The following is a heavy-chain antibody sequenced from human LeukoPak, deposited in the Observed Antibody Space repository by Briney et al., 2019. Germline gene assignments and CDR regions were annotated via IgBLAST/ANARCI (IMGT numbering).Heavy chain of an antibody. J-gene: IGHJ5*02. Sequence: ASVKVSCKTSGYSFTDYYMHWVRQAPGQGLEWMGWINPNSDGTSSAQKFQGRVTMTRDTPISTVYMEVSWLTSDDTAIYYCARADRLHGGPYLIGPWGQGTLVTVSS. CDR3: ARADRLHGGPYLIGP. D-gene: IGHD2-21*01. V-gene: IGHV1-2*02. CDR1: GYSFTDYY. CDR2: INPNSDGT.